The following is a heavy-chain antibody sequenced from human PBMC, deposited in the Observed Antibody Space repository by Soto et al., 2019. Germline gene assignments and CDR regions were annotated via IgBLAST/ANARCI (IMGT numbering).Heavy chain of an antibody. CDR2: ISGSGGSK. J-gene: IGHJ6*02. D-gene: IGHD3-16*01. CDR1: GFTFSSYA. Sequence: EVQLLESGGGLVQPGGSLRLSCAASGFTFSSYAMSWVRQAPGKGLEWVSAISGSGGSKYYADSVKGRFTISRDNSKNTLYLQMNRLRAEDTAVYYCAKRGNYYYYGMDVWVQGTTVTVSS. V-gene: IGHV3-23*01. CDR3: AKRGNYYYYGMDV.